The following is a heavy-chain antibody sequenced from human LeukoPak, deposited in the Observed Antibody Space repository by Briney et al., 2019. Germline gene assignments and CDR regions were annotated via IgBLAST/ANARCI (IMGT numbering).Heavy chain of an antibody. D-gene: IGHD6-19*01. CDR1: GFTFSSYA. Sequence: GGSLRLSCAASGFTFSSYAMSWVRQAPGKGLEWVSAISGSGGSTYYADSVKGRFTISRDNSKNTLYLQMNSLRAEDTAVYYCAKDPRYSSGWYSNQFYYYYYGMDVWGQGTTVTVSS. CDR3: AKDPRYSSGWYSNQFYYYYYGMDV. J-gene: IGHJ6*02. V-gene: IGHV3-23*01. CDR2: ISGSGGST.